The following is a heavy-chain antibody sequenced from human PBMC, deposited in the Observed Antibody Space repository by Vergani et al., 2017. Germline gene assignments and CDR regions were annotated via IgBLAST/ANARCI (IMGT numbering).Heavy chain of an antibody. J-gene: IGHJ3*02. Sequence: EVLLVESGGGLVQPGESLRLSCTASGFTFSAFWMTWVRQVPGKGLEWVANIMPDGSAKMYADSLRGRFSISRDNAKNSLHLHMSSLRVEDTAVYFCAKSGFVGAFETWSQGKMVTVSS. V-gene: IGHV3-7*01. D-gene: IGHD6-6*01. CDR2: IMPDGSAK. CDR1: GFTFSAFW. CDR3: AKSGFVGAFET.